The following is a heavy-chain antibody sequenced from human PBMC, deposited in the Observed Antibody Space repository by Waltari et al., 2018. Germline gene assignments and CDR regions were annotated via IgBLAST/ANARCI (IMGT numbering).Heavy chain of an antibody. CDR1: GVSITSNRHY. CDR2: MSYSGAT. V-gene: IGHV4-39*01. J-gene: IGHJ3*01. Sequence: QLQLQEWGPGMVKPAETLSLTCSVSGVSITSNRHYRGWIRQPPGRGLEWIGTMSYSGATYRSPSLQSRVTISRDTSKNQLSLKLGSVTAADTAVYYCATYIGASVGTAAFDVWGQGTMVTVSS. D-gene: IGHD5-12*01. CDR3: ATYIGASVGTAAFDV.